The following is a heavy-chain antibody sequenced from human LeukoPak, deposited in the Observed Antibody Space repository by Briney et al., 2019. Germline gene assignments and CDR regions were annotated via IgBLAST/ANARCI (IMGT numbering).Heavy chain of an antibody. J-gene: IGHJ4*02. CDR2: MNPNSGNT. CDR3: ARGIGSTTVTTLEYYFDY. V-gene: IGHV1-8*01. Sequence: GASVKVSCKASGYTFTSYDINWVRQATGQGLELMGWMNPNSGNTGYAQKFQGRVTMTRNTSISTAYMELSSLRSEDTAVYYCARGIGSTTVTTLEYYFDYWGQGTLFTVSS. CDR1: GYTFTSYD. D-gene: IGHD4-17*01.